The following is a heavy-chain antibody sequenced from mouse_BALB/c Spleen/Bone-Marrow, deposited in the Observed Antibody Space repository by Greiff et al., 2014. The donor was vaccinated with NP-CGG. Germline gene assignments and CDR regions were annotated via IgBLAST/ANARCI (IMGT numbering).Heavy chain of an antibody. J-gene: IGHJ4*01. V-gene: IGHV5-6-4*01. CDR3: TRDPFYYGSSYAMDY. Sequence: EVQLVESGGGLAKPGGSLKLSCAASGFTFSSYTMSWVRQTPEKRLEWVATISSGGSYTYYPDSVKGRFTISRDNAKNTLYLQMSSLKSEDTAMYYCTRDPFYYGSSYAMDYWGQGTSVTVSS. CDR1: GFTFSSYT. D-gene: IGHD1-1*01. CDR2: ISSGGSYT.